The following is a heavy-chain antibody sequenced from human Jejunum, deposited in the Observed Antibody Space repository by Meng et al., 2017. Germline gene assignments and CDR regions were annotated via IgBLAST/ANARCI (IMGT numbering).Heavy chain of an antibody. D-gene: IGHD1-26*01. CDR3: ARVILYSGSYYFDF. CDR2: VYYSGHT. J-gene: IGHJ4*02. V-gene: IGHV4-61*01. CDR1: GDSVSSDNYY. Sequence: QVQLQESGPGLVRPSETLSLTCTVSGDSVSSDNYYWSWIRQPRGQGLEWIGYVYYSGHTDYNPSLKRRVTISIDKSTNQFSLRLSSVTAADTAVYYCARVILYSGSYYFDFWGQGTLVTVSS.